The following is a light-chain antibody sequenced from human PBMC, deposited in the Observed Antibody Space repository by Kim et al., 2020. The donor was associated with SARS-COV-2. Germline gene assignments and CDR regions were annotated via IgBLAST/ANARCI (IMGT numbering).Light chain of an antibody. Sequence: SYELTQPPSVSVSPGQTASITCSGDKLGDKYASWYQQKPGQSPVLVIHEDFQRPSGIPERFSGSKSGDTATLTIGGAQAMDEADYYCQAWDRTTVIFGAGTQLTVL. J-gene: IGLJ2*01. CDR2: EDF. V-gene: IGLV3-1*01. CDR3: QAWDRTTVI. CDR1: KLGDKY.